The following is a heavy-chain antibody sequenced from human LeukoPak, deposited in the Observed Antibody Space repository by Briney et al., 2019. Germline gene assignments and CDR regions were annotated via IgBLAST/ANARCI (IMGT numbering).Heavy chain of an antibody. Sequence: SVKVSCKASGGTFSSYAISWVRQAPGQGLEWMGGIIPIFGTANYAQKFQGRVTITADESTSTAYMELSSLRSEDTAVYYCARVEPANYCSGGSCHTTTDDYWGQGTLVTVSS. V-gene: IGHV1-69*13. CDR1: GGTFSSYA. J-gene: IGHJ4*02. CDR2: IIPIFGTA. CDR3: ARVEPANYCSGGSCHTTTDDY. D-gene: IGHD2-15*01.